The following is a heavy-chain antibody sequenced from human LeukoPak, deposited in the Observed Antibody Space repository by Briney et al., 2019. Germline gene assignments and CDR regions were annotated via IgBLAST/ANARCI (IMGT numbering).Heavy chain of an antibody. D-gene: IGHD4-23*01. CDR2: INSDGSST. CDR3: ARDYGGSSPFDY. CDR1: GFTFSSYW. Sequence: GPLRLSCAASGFTFSSYWMHWVRQAPGKGLVWVSRINSDGSSTSYADSVKGRFTISRDNAKNTLYLQMNSLRAEDTAVYYCARDYGGSSPFDYWGQGTLVAVSS. J-gene: IGHJ4*02. V-gene: IGHV3-74*01.